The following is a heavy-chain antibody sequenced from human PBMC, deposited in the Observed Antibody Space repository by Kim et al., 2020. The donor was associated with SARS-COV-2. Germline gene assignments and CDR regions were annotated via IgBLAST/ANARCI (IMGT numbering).Heavy chain of an antibody. D-gene: IGHD1-1*01. Sequence: SETLSLTCAVYGGSFSGYYWSWIRQPPGKGLEWIGGINHSGSTNYNPSLKSRVTISVDTSKNQFSLKLSSVTAADTAVYYCARGFDRRTGRRPTSKLFDYWGQGTLVTVSS. J-gene: IGHJ4*02. CDR3: ARGFDRRTGRRPTSKLFDY. CDR1: GGSFSGYY. CDR2: INHSGST. V-gene: IGHV4-34*01.